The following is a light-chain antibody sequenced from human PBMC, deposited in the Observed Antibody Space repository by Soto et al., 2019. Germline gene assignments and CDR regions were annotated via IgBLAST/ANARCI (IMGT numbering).Light chain of an antibody. CDR1: QSVGSGY. CDR2: GSS. V-gene: IGKV3-20*01. CDR3: QQYGSSPRT. J-gene: IGKJ1*01. Sequence: EIVLTQSPGTLSLSPGERATLSCRASQSVGSGYLAWYQQKPGQAPRLLMYGSSSRATGIPDRFSGRGSGTDFTLTISRLEPEDFAVYYCQQYGSSPRTFGQGTKVEIK.